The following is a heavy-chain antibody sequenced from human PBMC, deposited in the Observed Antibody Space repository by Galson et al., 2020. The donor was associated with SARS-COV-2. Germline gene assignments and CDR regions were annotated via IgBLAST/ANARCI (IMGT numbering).Heavy chain of an antibody. CDR3: TRGTYYDILTGYPNTYYYYYMDV. Sequence: GGSLRLSCTASGFTFGDYAMSWFRQAPGKGLEWVGFIRSKAYGGTTEYAASVKGRFTISIDDSKSIAYLQMNSLKTEDTAVYYCTRGTYYDILTGYPNTYYYYYMDVWGKGTTVTVSS. CDR1: GFTFGDYA. CDR2: IRSKAYGGTT. J-gene: IGHJ6*03. D-gene: IGHD3-9*01. V-gene: IGHV3-49*03.